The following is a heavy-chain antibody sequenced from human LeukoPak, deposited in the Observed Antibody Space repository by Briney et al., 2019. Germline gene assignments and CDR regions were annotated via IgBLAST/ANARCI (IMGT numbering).Heavy chain of an antibody. CDR2: LYSGGVT. J-gene: IGHJ4*02. CDR3: VRDLAVSSGWSDY. CDR1: GFTVSSNY. D-gene: IGHD6-19*01. Sequence: GGSLRLSCTSSGFTVSSNYMAWVRQAPGKGLEWVSLLYSGGVTYYADSVKGRFTISRDSSNNTLYLQMNSLRVDDMAVYYCVRDLAVSSGWSDYWGQGTLVIISS. V-gene: IGHV3-53*01.